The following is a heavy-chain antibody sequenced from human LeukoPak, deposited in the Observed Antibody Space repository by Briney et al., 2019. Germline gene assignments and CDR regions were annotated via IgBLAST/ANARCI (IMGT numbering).Heavy chain of an antibody. J-gene: IGHJ1*01. CDR2: IYYSGRT. V-gene: IGHV4-39*01. D-gene: IGHD3-22*01. CDR1: SDSVSRSESY. CDR3: ARRRYYDSSGYLE. Sequence: SETLSLTCTIFSDSVSRSESYWNWIRQPPGKGLEWIGTIYYSGRTYYSPSLKSRVTLSVDMSNNQFSLTLSSVTAADTALYFCARRRYYDSSGYLEWGQGTLVTVSS.